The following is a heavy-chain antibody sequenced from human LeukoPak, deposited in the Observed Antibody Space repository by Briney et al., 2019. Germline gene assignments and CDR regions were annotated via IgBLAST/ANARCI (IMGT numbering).Heavy chain of an antibody. CDR2: VSFGGGT. CDR1: GGSISTDY. V-gene: IGHV4-59*12. D-gene: IGHD3-10*01. Sequence: SETLSLTCTVSGGSISTDYWSWIRQPPGKGLDWIGYVSFGGGTNYNPSLKSRVTMSVDTSKNQFSLKLSSVTAADTAVYYCARVYYGSGKGPNWFDPWGQGTLVTVSS. CDR3: ARVYYGSGKGPNWFDP. J-gene: IGHJ5*02.